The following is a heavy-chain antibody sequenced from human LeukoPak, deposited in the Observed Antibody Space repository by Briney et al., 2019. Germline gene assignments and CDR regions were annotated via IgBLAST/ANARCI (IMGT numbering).Heavy chain of an antibody. CDR3: QGIPPYYYGMDV. Sequence: SETLSLTCTVSGGSISSSSYYWGWIRQPPGKGLEWIGSIYYSGSTYYNPSLKSRVTISVDTSKNQFSLKLSSVTAADTAVYYCQGIPPYYYGMDVWGQGTTVTVSS. CDR2: IYYSGST. J-gene: IGHJ6*02. D-gene: IGHD3-10*01. V-gene: IGHV4-39*07. CDR1: GGSISSSSYY.